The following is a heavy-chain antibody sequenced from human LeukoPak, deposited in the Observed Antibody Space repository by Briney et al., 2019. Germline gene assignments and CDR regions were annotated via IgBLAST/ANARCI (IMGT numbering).Heavy chain of an antibody. Sequence: ASETLSLTCTVSGGSISSSSYYWGWIRQPPGKGLEWMGSIYYSGSTYYNPSLKSRVTISVDTSKNQFSLKLSSVTAADTAVYYCASVDVWFGAMSGWYFDLWGRGTLVTVSS. D-gene: IGHD3-10*01. CDR3: ASVDVWFGAMSGWYFDL. J-gene: IGHJ2*01. CDR2: IYYSGST. V-gene: IGHV4-39*01. CDR1: GGSISSSSYY.